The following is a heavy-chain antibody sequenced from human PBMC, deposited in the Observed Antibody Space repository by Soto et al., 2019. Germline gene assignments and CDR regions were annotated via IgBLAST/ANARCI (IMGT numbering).Heavy chain of an antibody. V-gene: IGHV2-5*02. D-gene: IGHD3-3*01. CDR1: GLSLITSGVA. J-gene: IGHJ4*02. CDR2: IYWDDNP. CDR3: AHSDPSDDFWSGSPFH. Sequence: QITLKESGPTLVKPTQTLTLTCTFSGLSLITSGVAVGWIRQPPGKTLEWLALIYWDDNPRYRPSLKNRLTVTKDTSRNQVVLTMTNMDPVDTGTYYCAHSDPSDDFWSGSPFHWGQGSQVTVSS.